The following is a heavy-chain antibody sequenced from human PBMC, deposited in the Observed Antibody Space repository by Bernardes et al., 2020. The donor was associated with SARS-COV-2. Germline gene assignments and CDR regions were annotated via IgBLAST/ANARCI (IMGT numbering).Heavy chain of an antibody. CDR3: VRGLYRSSLRFFDY. CDR1: GFNFRNYE. D-gene: IGHD6-13*01. V-gene: IGHV3-48*03. J-gene: IGHJ4*02. Sequence: VGSLILSCEVSGFNFRNYEMSWVRRAPGRGLEWIAYISGFGETIHYADSVKGRFTIARDNVKNSVSLQMSSLRLEDTAVYYCVRGLYRSSLRFFDYWGQGTLVTVSS. CDR2: ISGFGETI.